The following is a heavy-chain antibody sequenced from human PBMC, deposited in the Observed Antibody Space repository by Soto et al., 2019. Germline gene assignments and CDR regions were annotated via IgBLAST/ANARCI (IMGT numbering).Heavy chain of an antibody. V-gene: IGHV3-48*02. J-gene: IGHJ6*02. CDR3: ARDLWSVRGFLEDQHYGMDV. Sequence: GESLKISCAASGFTFSSYSMNWVRQAPGKGLEWVSYISSSSSTIYYADSVKGRFTISRDNAKNSLYLQMNSLRDEDTAVYYCARDLWSVRGFLEDQHYGMDVWGQGTTVTVSS. CDR2: ISSSSSTI. D-gene: IGHD3-3*01. CDR1: GFTFSSYS.